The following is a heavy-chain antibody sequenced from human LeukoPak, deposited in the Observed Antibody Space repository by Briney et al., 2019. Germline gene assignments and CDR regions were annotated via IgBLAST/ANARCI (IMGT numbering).Heavy chain of an antibody. CDR3: ARGALISGSSHFDY. Sequence: SGESLRLSCAASGFTFDDYGMSWVRQAPGKGLEWVSGINWNGGSTGYADSVKGRFTISRDNAKNSLYLQMNSLRAEDTALYYCARGALISGSSHFDYWGQGTLVTVSS. D-gene: IGHD1-26*01. CDR1: GFTFDDYG. V-gene: IGHV3-20*04. J-gene: IGHJ4*02. CDR2: INWNGGST.